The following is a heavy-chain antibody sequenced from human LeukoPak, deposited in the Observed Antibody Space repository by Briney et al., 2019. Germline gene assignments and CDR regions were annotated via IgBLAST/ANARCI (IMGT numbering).Heavy chain of an antibody. V-gene: IGHV4-39*01. CDR2: VYYSGGT. CDR1: GGSISSSSYH. J-gene: IGHJ4*02. CDR3: ARLRVGATGYFDS. Sequence: KPSGNLSLTCTVSGGSISSSSYHWGWVRQPPGKGLEGIGSVYYSGGTYSNPSLKSRVTISVDTSKKQFSLKISSVTAADTAVYYCARLRVGATGYFDSWGQGTLVTVSS. D-gene: IGHD1-26*01.